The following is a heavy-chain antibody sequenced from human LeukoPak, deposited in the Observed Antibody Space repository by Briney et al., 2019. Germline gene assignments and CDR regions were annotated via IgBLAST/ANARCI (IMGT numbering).Heavy chain of an antibody. D-gene: IGHD2-21*01. CDR1: GFTFSNYG. CDR2: INPGDGSTT. Sequence: GGSLRLSCAASGFTFSNYGMNWVRQAPGKGLMWVSHINPGDGSTTCDADAVKGRFTVYRNNAKNTLYLQMSSLKDEDTAVYYCVRDGAGNIPYDLWGQGTLVTVSS. J-gene: IGHJ4*01. V-gene: IGHV3-74*01. CDR3: VRDGAGNIPYDL.